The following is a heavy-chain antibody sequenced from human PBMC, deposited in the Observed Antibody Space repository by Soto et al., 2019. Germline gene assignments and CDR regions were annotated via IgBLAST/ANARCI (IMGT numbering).Heavy chain of an antibody. CDR2: IIPIFGTA. Sequence: GASVKVSCKASGGTFSSYAISWVLQAPGQGLEWMGGIIPIFGTANYAQKFQGRVTITADESTSTAYMELSSLRSEDTAVYYCARVFPGYSSGPLGYWGQGTLVTVSS. CDR3: ARVFPGYSSGPLGY. CDR1: GGTFSSYA. V-gene: IGHV1-69*13. D-gene: IGHD6-19*01. J-gene: IGHJ4*02.